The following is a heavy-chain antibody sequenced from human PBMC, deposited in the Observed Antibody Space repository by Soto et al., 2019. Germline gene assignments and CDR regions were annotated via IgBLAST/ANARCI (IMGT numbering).Heavy chain of an antibody. CDR2: IYYSGST. Sequence: QVQLQESGPGLVKPSETLSLTCTVSGGSVSSGSYYWSWIRQPPGKGLEWIGYIYYSGSTYYNPSLKSRVTISVDTSKNQFSLKLSSVTAADTAVYYCAVGVVTASYYYGMDVWGQGTTVTVSS. CDR1: GGSVSSGSYY. V-gene: IGHV4-61*01. J-gene: IGHJ6*02. CDR3: AVGVVTASYYYGMDV. D-gene: IGHD3-3*01.